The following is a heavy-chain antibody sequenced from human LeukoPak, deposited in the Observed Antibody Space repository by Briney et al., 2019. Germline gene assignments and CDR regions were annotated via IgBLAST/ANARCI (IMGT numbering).Heavy chain of an antibody. D-gene: IGHD6-19*01. CDR3: AKGSGAVAATLFDY. CDR2: ISGSGGST. J-gene: IGHJ4*02. CDR1: GFTFNFYA. Sequence: GGSLRLSCAASGFTFNFYAMSWVRQAPGKGLEWVSSISGSGGSTYYADSVKGRFTISRDNSKNTLYLQMNSLRAEDTAVYYCAKGSGAVAATLFDYWGQGTLVAVSS. V-gene: IGHV3-23*01.